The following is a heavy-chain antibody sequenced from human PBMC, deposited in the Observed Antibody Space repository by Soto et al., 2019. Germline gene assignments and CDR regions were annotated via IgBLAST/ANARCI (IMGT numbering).Heavy chain of an antibody. J-gene: IGHJ6*02. V-gene: IGHV2-70*01. CDR1: GFSLSTSGMC. CDR3: ARASSGYYYYYGMDV. Sequence: SGPTLVNPTQTLTLTCTFSGFSLSTSGMCVSWIRQPPGKALEWLALIDWDDDKYYSTSLKTRLTISKDTSKNQVVLTMTNMDPVDTATYYCARASSGYYYYYGMDVWGQGTTVTSP. D-gene: IGHD3-22*01. CDR2: IDWDDDK.